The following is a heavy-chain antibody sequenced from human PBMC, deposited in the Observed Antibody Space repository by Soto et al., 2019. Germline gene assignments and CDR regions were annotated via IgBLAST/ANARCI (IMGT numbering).Heavy chain of an antibody. J-gene: IGHJ4*02. CDR2: INHSGST. V-gene: IGHV4-34*01. CDR1: GGSFSGDY. D-gene: IGHD2-21*02. CDR3: AIVIESGDSEFDY. Sequence: SETLSLTCAVYGGSFSGDYCSWIRQPPGKGLEWIGEINHSGSTNYNPSLKSRVTISVDTSKNQFSLKLSSVTAADTAVYYCAIVIESGDSEFDYWCQENLLTISS.